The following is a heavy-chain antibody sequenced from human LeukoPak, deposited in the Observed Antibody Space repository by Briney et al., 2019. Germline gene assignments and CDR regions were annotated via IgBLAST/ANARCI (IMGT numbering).Heavy chain of an antibody. CDR1: GGSFSGYY. CDR3: ARGARVAYCGGDCYWHDAFDI. CDR2: INHSGST. V-gene: IGHV4-34*01. J-gene: IGHJ3*02. D-gene: IGHD2-21*02. Sequence: SETLSLTCAVYGGSFSGYYWSWIRQPPGKGLEWIGEINHSGSTNYNPSLKSRVTISVDTSKNQFSLKLSSVTAADTAVYYCARGARVAYCGGDCYWHDAFDIWGQGTMVTVSS.